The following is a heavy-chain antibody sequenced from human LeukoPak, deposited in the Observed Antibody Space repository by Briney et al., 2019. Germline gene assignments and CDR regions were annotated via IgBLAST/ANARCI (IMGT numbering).Heavy chain of an antibody. CDR2: ISGSGGST. CDR3: AKAAAGFNWYYYGMDV. Sequence: GGSLRLSCAASGFTFSSYAMSWVRQAPGKGLEWVSAISGSGGSTYYADSVKGRFTISRDNSKNTLYLQMNSLRAEDTAVYYCAKAAAGFNWYYYGMDVWGQGTTVTVSS. CDR1: GFTFSSYA. V-gene: IGHV3-23*01. D-gene: IGHD6-13*01. J-gene: IGHJ6*02.